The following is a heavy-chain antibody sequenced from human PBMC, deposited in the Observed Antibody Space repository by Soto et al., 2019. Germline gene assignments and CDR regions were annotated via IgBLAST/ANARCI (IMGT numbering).Heavy chain of an antibody. Sequence: QVQLVESGGGVAQPGRSLRLSCVASGFTFSSYGMHWVRQAPGEGPEWVAIIWSDGSNQYYADSVKVRFTISRDNSENTLYLQMNGRRAEDPAVYYCARRGSGTYAFDTWGQGRMVTVSS. CDR1: GFTFSSYG. D-gene: IGHD3-10*01. CDR3: ARRGSGTYAFDT. J-gene: IGHJ3*02. CDR2: IWSDGSNQ. V-gene: IGHV3-33*01.